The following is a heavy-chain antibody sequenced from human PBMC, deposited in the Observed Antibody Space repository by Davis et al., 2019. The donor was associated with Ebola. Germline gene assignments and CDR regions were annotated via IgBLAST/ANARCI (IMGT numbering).Heavy chain of an antibody. CDR2: ISSSSNNV. CDR3: ARDHGGPIDY. Sequence: GGSLRLSCAASGFTFSSYSMNWVRQAPGKGLEWVSFISSSSNNVHYADSVTGRFTISRDNAKNSLFLQMNSLRAKDTAVYFCARDHGGPIDYWGQGTLVTVS. D-gene: IGHD3-10*01. J-gene: IGHJ4*02. CDR1: GFTFSSYS. V-gene: IGHV3-48*04.